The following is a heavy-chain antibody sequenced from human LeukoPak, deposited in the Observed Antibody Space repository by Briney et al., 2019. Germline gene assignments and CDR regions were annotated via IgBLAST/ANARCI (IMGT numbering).Heavy chain of an antibody. V-gene: IGHV4-34*01. Sequence: SETLSLTCAVYGGSFSGYYWSWIRQPPGKGLEWIGEINHSGSTNYNPSLESRVTISVDTSKNQFSLKLSSVTAADTAVYYCARSSGTGTFSYWGQGTLVTVSS. CDR2: INHSGST. CDR3: ARSSGTGTFSY. J-gene: IGHJ4*02. CDR1: GGSFSGYY. D-gene: IGHD6-25*01.